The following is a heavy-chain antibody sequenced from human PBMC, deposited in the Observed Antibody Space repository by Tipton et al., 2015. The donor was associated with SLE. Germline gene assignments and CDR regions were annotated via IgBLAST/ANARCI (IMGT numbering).Heavy chain of an antibody. CDR2: ISYDGSNK. J-gene: IGHJ6*02. V-gene: IGHV3-30*04. CDR3: ARVLYYYYYGMDV. CDR1: GFTFSTYA. Sequence: SLRLSCAASGFTFSTYAMHWVRQAPGKGLEWVAVISYDGSNKYYADSVKGRFTISRDNSKNTLYLHMNSLRAEDTAVYYCARVLYYYYYGMDVWGQGTTVTVSS.